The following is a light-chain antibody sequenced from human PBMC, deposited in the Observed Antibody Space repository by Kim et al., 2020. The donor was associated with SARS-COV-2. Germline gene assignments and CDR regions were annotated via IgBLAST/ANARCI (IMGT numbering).Light chain of an antibody. CDR1: NLGSKS. J-gene: IGLJ3*02. CDR3: QVWDSSSDHLRV. Sequence: PGKAYRTTCGGNNLGSKSVHWYQQRPGQAPVLVIYYDSDRPSGIPERISGSNSGNTATLTISRVEAGDEADYYCQVWDSSSDHLRVFGGGTKLTVL. V-gene: IGLV3-21*04. CDR2: YDS.